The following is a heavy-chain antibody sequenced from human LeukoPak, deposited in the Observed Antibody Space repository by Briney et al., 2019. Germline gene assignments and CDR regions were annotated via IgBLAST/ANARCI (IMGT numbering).Heavy chain of an antibody. CDR2: ISAYNGNT. V-gene: IGHV1-18*01. CDR1: GYTFTSYG. CDR3: ARDDRLDAGYYYYGMDV. J-gene: IGHJ6*02. D-gene: IGHD6-19*01. Sequence: ASVKVSCKASGYTFTSYGISWVRQAPGQGLEWMGWISAYNGNTNYAQKLQGRVTMTTDTSTSTAYMEVRSLRSDDTGVYYCARDDRLDAGYYYYGMDVWGQGATVTVSS.